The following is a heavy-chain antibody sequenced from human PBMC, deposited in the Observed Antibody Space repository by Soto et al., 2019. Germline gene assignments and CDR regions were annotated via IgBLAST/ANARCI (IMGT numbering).Heavy chain of an antibody. CDR3: ARLTSYDSSGYSCY. J-gene: IGHJ4*02. CDR1: GFTFSSYS. CDR2: ISSSSSYI. V-gene: IGHV3-21*01. Sequence: EVQLVESGGGLVKPGGSLRLSCAPSGFTFSSYSMNWVRQAPGKGLEWVSSISSSSSYIYYADSVKGRFTNSRDNAKNALYPQMNSLRAEATAVYYCARLTSYDSSGYSCYWGQGTLVTVSS. D-gene: IGHD3-22*01.